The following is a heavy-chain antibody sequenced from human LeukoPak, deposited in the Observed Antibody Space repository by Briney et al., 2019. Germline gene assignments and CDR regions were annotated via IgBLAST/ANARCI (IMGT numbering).Heavy chain of an antibody. J-gene: IGHJ4*02. CDR2: ISSSSSYI. V-gene: IGHV3-21*01. D-gene: IGHD3-22*01. CDR1: GFTSSSYS. CDR3: ARGSARDSSGYYYDPLDY. Sequence: PVGSLRLSCAASGFTSSSYSMNWVRQAPGKGLEWVSSISSSSSYIYYADSVKGRFTISRDNAKNSLYLQMNSLRAEDTAVYYCARGSARDSSGYYYDPLDYWGQGTLVTVSS.